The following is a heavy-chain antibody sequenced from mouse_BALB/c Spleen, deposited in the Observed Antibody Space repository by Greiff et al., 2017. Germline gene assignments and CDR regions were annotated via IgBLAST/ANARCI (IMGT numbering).Heavy chain of an antibody. CDR1: GFSLTSYG. J-gene: IGHJ1*01. Sequence: VKLVESGPGLVAPSQSLSITCTVSGFSLTSYGVHWVRQPPGKGLEWLGVIWAGGSTNYNSALMSRLSISKDNSKSQVFLKMNSLQTDDTAMYYCARDLDYGYGGYFDVWGAGTTVTVSS. CDR2: IWAGGST. V-gene: IGHV2-9*02. D-gene: IGHD1-2*01. CDR3: ARDLDYGYGGYFDV.